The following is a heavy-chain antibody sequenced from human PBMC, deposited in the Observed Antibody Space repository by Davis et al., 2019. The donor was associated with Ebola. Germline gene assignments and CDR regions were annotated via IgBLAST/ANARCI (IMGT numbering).Heavy chain of an antibody. CDR3: ARGSVGTAFRAFDI. CDR1: GFTFNTYS. Sequence: GESLKISCAASGFTFNTYSMNWVRQAPGQGLEWVARIRNKGNSYTTEYAASVKGRFTISRDDSENSHYLQMNSLKTEDTAVYYCARGSVGTAFRAFDIWGQGTMVTVSS. J-gene: IGHJ3*02. CDR2: IRNKGNSYTT. D-gene: IGHD5-18*01. V-gene: IGHV3-72*01.